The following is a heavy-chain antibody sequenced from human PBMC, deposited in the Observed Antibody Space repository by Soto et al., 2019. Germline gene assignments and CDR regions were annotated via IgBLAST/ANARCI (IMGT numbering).Heavy chain of an antibody. CDR2: ISAYNGNT. D-gene: IGHD6-13*01. CDR3: SRAINWYSSSWYGGYYYYGMDV. Sequence: ASVKVSCKASGYTFTSYGISWVRQAPGQGLEWMGWISAYNGNTNYAQKLQGSVTMTTDTSTSTAYMELRSLRSDDTAVYYCSRAINWYSSSWYGGYYYYGMDVWGQGTTVTVSS. V-gene: IGHV1-18*04. CDR1: GYTFTSYG. J-gene: IGHJ6*02.